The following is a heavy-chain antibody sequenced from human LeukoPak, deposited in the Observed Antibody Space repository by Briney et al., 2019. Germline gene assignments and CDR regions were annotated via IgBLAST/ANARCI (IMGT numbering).Heavy chain of an antibody. CDR1: GFTFSSNA. D-gene: IGHD3-3*01. V-gene: IGHV3-23*01. Sequence: AGTLRLYCSASGFTFSSNAMMRVGQGQGKGLEWVLDTNGSGASTSYEDSVKGRFTISRANSKTTLYLQRISSRDKATADYYCAKDGTFGVVHQRVYYWGQGTLVTVSS. CDR2: TNGSGAST. J-gene: IGHJ4*02. CDR3: AKDGTFGVVHQRVYY.